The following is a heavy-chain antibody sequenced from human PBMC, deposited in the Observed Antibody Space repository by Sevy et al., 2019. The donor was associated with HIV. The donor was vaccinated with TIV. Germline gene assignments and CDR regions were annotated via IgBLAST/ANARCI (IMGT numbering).Heavy chain of an antibody. Sequence: SETLSLTCTVSGGSINSDSYYWGWIRQPPGKGLEWIGNIYYSGTTYYNPSLKSRVTISVDTSKNQFSLKLSSVTAADTAVYYYARFEYGDYVSHFEYWGLGTLVTVSS. CDR1: GGSINSDSYY. CDR3: ARFEYGDYVSHFEY. CDR2: IYYSGTT. J-gene: IGHJ4*02. V-gene: IGHV4-39*01. D-gene: IGHD2-21*02.